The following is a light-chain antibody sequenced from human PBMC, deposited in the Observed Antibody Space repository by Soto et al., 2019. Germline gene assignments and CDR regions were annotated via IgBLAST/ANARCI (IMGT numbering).Light chain of an antibody. CDR3: SSYTSSRGV. J-gene: IGLJ1*01. CDR1: SSDVGGYNY. CDR2: EVS. V-gene: IGLV2-14*01. Sequence: QSALTQPASVSGSPRQSITISCTGTSSDVGGYNYVSWYQQHPGKAPKLMIYEVSNRPSGVSNRFSGSKSGNTASLTISGLQAEDEADYYCSSYTSSRGVFGTGTKVTVL.